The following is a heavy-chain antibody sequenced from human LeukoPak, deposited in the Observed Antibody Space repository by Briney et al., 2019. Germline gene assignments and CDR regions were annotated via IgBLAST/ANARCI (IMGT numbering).Heavy chain of an antibody. CDR1: GYSISSGYY. Sequence: PSETLSLTGVVSGYSISSGYYWGWIRQPPGKGLEWIGSIYHSGSTYYNPSLKSRVTISVDTSKSQFSLKLSSVIAADTAVYYCARVLAVAGVDYWGQGTLVTVSS. V-gene: IGHV4-38-2*01. CDR2: IYHSGST. D-gene: IGHD6-19*01. CDR3: ARVLAVAGVDY. J-gene: IGHJ4*02.